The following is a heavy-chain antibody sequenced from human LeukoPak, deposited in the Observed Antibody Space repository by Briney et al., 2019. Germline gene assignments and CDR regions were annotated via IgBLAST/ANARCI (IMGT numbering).Heavy chain of an antibody. Sequence: GGSLRLSCAASGFTFSSYWMSWVRQAPGKGLEWVANIKQDGSEKYYVDSVKGRFTISRDNAKNSLYLQMNSLRAEDTAVYYCARDNGYSYGFLFPFFDYWGQGTLVTVSS. CDR1: GFTFSSYW. D-gene: IGHD5-18*01. J-gene: IGHJ4*02. CDR2: IKQDGSEK. CDR3: ARDNGYSYGFLFPFFDY. V-gene: IGHV3-7*01.